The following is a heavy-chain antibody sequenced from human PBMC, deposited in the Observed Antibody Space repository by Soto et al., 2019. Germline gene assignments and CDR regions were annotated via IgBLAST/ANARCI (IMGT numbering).Heavy chain of an antibody. D-gene: IGHD6-13*01. CDR3: ARDEDIAAAGPRRSYCYYGMEV. V-gene: IGHV1-69*01. J-gene: IGHJ6*02. CDR1: GGTFSSYA. Sequence: QVQLVQSGAEVKKPGSSVKVSCKASGGTFSSYAISWVRQAPGQGLEWMGGIIPIFGTANYAQKFQGRVTITADESTSTAYMELSSLRSEDTAVYYWARDEDIAAAGPRRSYCYYGMEVWGQGTTVTVSS. CDR2: IIPIFGTA.